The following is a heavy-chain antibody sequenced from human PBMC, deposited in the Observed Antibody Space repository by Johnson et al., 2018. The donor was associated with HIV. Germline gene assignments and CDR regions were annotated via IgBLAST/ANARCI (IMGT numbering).Heavy chain of an antibody. Sequence: VQLVEYGGGLIQPGGSLRLSCAASGFTVSSNYMSWVRQAPGKGLEWVSGISGTGGTTFYADSVRGRFTISRDNSKNTLYLQLNSLRAEDTAVYYCATEGALTGTDAFDIWGQGTLVTVSS. D-gene: IGHD7-27*01. J-gene: IGHJ3*02. CDR1: GFTVSSNY. CDR3: ATEGALTGTDAFDI. CDR2: ISGTGGTT. V-gene: IGHV3-23*04.